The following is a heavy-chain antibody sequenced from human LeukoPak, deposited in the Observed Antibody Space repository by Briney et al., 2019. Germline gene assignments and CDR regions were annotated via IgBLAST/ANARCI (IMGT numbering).Heavy chain of an antibody. J-gene: IGHJ6*02. CDR2: ISSSGSTI. CDR1: GFTFSDYY. CDR3: ARDDGYCSSTSCYLTYGMDV. V-gene: IGHV3-11*01. Sequence: PGGSLRLSCAASGFTFSDYYMSWIRQAPGKGLEWVSYISSSGSTIYYADSVKGRFTISRDNAKNSLYLQMNSLRAEGTAVYYCARDDGYCSSTSCYLTYGMDVWGQGTTVTVSS. D-gene: IGHD2-2*01.